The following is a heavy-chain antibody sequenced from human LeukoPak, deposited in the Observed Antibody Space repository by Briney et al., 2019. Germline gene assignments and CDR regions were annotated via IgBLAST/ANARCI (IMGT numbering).Heavy chain of an antibody. CDR2: IGTAGDT. CDR1: GFTFSGYD. CDR3: AREGQFGEVFD. J-gene: IGHJ4*02. D-gene: IGHD3-10*01. V-gene: IGHV3-13*01. Sequence: GGSLRLSCAASGFTFSGYDMHWVRQATGKGLEWVSAIGTAGDTYYPGSVKGRFTISRENAKNSLYLQMNSLRAGDTAVYYCAREGQFGEVFDWGQGTLVTVSS.